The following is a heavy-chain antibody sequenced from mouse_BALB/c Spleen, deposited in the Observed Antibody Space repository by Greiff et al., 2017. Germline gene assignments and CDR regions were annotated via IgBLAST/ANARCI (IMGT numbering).Heavy chain of an antibody. J-gene: IGHJ3*01. Sequence: QVTLKVSGPGILQPSQTLSLTCSFSGFSLSTSGMGVSWIRQPSGKGLEWLAHIYWDDDKRYNPSLKSRLTISKDTSRNQVFLKITSVDTADTATYYCARSYRYDLAWFAYWGQGTLVTVSA. V-gene: IGHV8-12*01. D-gene: IGHD2-14*01. CDR3: ARSYRYDLAWFAY. CDR2: IYWDDDK. CDR1: GFSLSTSGMG.